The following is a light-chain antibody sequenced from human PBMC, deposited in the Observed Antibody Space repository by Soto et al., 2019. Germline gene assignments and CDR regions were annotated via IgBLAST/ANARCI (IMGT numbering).Light chain of an antibody. CDR3: QQSYNSPQT. Sequence: EIVLTQSRGTLSLSPGERATLSCSASQSVSSRFLAWYQQKPGQAPRLLMYGASSRATGIPDRFSGSGSGTDFTLTISSLQPEDFATYSCQQSYNSPQTFGRGTKVDIK. J-gene: IGKJ1*01. CDR2: GAS. V-gene: IGKV3-20*01. CDR1: QSVSSRF.